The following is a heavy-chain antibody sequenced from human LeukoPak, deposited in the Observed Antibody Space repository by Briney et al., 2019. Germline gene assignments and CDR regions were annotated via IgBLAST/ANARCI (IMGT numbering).Heavy chain of an antibody. J-gene: IGHJ5*02. Sequence: GGSLRLSCAASGFTFSSYSMNWVRQAPGKGLEWVSYISSSSTIYYADSVKGRFTISRDNAKNSLYLQMNSLRAEDTAVYYCARGIITMVRGVINDWFDPWGQGTLVTVSS. V-gene: IGHV3-48*04. CDR1: GFTFSSYS. CDR2: ISSSSTI. D-gene: IGHD3-10*01. CDR3: ARGIITMVRGVINDWFDP.